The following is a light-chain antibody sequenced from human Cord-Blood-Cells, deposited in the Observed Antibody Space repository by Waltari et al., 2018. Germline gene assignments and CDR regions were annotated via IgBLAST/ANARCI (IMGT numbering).Light chain of an antibody. J-gene: IGKJ2*01. CDR2: AAS. Sequence: DIQMTQSPSSLSASVGARVTITCRASQSISSYLNWYQQKPGKAPKLLIYAASSLQSGVPSRFSGSGSATDFTLTISSLQPEDFSTYYCQQSYSTPMYTFGQGTKLEIK. CDR3: QQSYSTPMYT. V-gene: IGKV1-39*01. CDR1: QSISSY.